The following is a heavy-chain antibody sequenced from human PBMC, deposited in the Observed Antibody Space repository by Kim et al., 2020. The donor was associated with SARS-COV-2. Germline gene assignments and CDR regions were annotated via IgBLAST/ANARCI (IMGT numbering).Heavy chain of an antibody. CDR1: GFTFSSYA. CDR2: ISGSGHNT. J-gene: IGHJ4*01. Sequence: GGSLRLSCAASGFTFSSYAMNWVRQAPGKGLEWVSGISGSGHNTYYADTVKGRFTLSRDNSKNTMYLQMNSLRAEDTAVYYCAKVGSSNRFWGYFDCWG. V-gene: IGHV3-23*01. CDR3: AKVGSSNRFWGYFDC. D-gene: IGHD3-16*01.